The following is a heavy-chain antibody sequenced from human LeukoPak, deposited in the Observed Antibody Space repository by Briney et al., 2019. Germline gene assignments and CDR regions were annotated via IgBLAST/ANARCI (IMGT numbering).Heavy chain of an antibody. Sequence: SETLSLTCTVSGGSISSYYWSWIRQPAGKGLEWIGRIYTSGSTSYNPSLKSRVTMSVDTSKNQFSLKLSSVTAADTAVYYCARDLNAYCSGGSCYFDYYGMDVWGQGTTVTVSS. D-gene: IGHD2-15*01. V-gene: IGHV4-4*07. J-gene: IGHJ6*02. CDR1: GGSISSYY. CDR2: IYTSGST. CDR3: ARDLNAYCSGGSCYFDYYGMDV.